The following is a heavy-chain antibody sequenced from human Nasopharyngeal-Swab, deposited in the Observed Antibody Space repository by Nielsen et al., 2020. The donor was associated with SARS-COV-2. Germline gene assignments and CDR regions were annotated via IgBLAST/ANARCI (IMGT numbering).Heavy chain of an antibody. V-gene: IGHV4-30-4*01. CDR3: ARDPTPLNYYYYYYMDV. Sequence: RQAPGKGLEWIGYIYYSGSTYYNPSLKSRVTISVDTSKNQFSLKLSSVTAADTAMYYCARDPTPLNYYYYYYMDVWGKGITVTVSS. J-gene: IGHJ6*03. CDR2: IYYSGST.